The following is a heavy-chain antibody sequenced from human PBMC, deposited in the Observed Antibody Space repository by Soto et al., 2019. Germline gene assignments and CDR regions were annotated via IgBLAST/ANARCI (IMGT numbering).Heavy chain of an antibody. CDR3: ARVRSGYGGWFDP. V-gene: IGHV1-46*01. Sequence: ASVKVSCKASGYTFTSYYMHWVRQAPGQGLEWLGIINPSVGSTSYAQKFQGRVTMTRDTSTSTVYMELSSLRSEDTAVYYCARVRSGYGGWFDPWGQGTLVTVSS. CDR1: GYTFTSYY. J-gene: IGHJ5*02. CDR2: INPSVGST. D-gene: IGHD5-12*01.